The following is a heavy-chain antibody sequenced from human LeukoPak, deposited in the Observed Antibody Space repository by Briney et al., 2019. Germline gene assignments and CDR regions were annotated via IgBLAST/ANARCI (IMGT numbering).Heavy chain of an antibody. V-gene: IGHV3-7*01. J-gene: IGHJ5*02. Sequence: GGSLRLSCAASGFRFNTYWMSWVRQAPGKGLEWVANIKQDGSEKYYVDSVKGRFTISRDNAKNSLYLQMNSLRAEDTAVYYCAREAPTGGSGWYGGSGWFDPWGQGTLVTVSS. CDR3: AREAPTGGSGWYGGSGWFDP. CDR2: IKQDGSEK. CDR1: GFRFNTYW. D-gene: IGHD6-19*01.